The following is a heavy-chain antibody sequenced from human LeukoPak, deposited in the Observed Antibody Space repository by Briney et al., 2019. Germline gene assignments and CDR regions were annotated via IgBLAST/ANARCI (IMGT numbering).Heavy chain of an antibody. CDR1: GFSFSSHD. CDR3: AREGSGSTHYMDV. D-gene: IGHD3-10*01. V-gene: IGHV3-21*06. Sequence: PGGSLRLSCATSGFSFSSHDMNWVRQAPGQGLEWVSSISGSSKSIDYADSLKGRFAISRDNARNSLFLQMNSLRVEDTGVYYCAREGSGSTHYMDVWGKGTTVTVSS. J-gene: IGHJ6*03. CDR2: ISGSSKSI.